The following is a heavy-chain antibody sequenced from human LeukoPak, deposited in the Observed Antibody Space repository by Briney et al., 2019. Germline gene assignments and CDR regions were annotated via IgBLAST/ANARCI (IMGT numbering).Heavy chain of an antibody. D-gene: IGHD6-13*01. V-gene: IGHV1-8*01. CDR2: MNPNSGNT. Sequence: ASVKVSCKASGYTFTSYDINWVRQATGQGLEWMGWMNPNSGNTGYAQKFQGRVTMTSNTSISTAYMELSSLRSEDTAVYYCARRGGSRSSWHIDYRGQGTLVTVSS. J-gene: IGHJ4*02. CDR3: ARRGGSRSSWHIDY. CDR1: GYTFTSYD.